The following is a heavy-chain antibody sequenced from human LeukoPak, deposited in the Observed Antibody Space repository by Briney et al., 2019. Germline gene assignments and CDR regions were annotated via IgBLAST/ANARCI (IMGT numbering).Heavy chain of an antibody. V-gene: IGHV3-23*01. CDR3: AKTGMPWYYFDY. D-gene: IGHD2-2*01. CDR2: ISGSGGST. Sequence: GGSLRLSCAASGFTFSNAWMSWVRQAPGKGLEWVSAISGSGGSTYYADSVKGRFTISRDNSKNTLYLQMNSLRAEDTAVYYCAKTGMPWYYFDYWGQGTLVTVSS. J-gene: IGHJ4*02. CDR1: GFTFSNAW.